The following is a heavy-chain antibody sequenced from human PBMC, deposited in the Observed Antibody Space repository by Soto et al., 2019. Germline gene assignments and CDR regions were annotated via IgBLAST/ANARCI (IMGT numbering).Heavy chain of an antibody. Sequence: QITLKESGPTLVKPTQPLTLTCTFSGFSLSTSGVGVGWIRQPPGKALEWLALIYWNDDNRYSPSLKSRLTVTNDTSKNQVVLTITNMDPVDTATYYSAHKGDYYDILTDYYRLNAFDIWGEGTMVTVSS. D-gene: IGHD3-9*01. J-gene: IGHJ3*02. CDR3: AHKGDYYDILTDYYRLNAFDI. CDR1: GFSLSTSGVG. CDR2: IYWNDDN. V-gene: IGHV2-5*01.